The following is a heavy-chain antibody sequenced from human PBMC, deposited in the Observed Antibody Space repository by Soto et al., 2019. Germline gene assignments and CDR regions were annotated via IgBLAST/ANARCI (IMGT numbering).Heavy chain of an antibody. CDR2: ANDRGST. D-gene: IGHD2-2*01. CDR1: GGSFSDFY. J-gene: IGHJ6*02. Sequence: SETLSLTCAVSGGSFSDFYWSWIRQPPGKGLEWIGEANDRGSTDYNPSLKRRVTISVDTSKNQISLKLTSMTAADTAVYYCVGGRGKCRGTSCFPPLYYYYYGLDVWGQGTTVTVSS. CDR3: VGGRGKCRGTSCFPPLYYYYYGLDV. V-gene: IGHV4-34*01.